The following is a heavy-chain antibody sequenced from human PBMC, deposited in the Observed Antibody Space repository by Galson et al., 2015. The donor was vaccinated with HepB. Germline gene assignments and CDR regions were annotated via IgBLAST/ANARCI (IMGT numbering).Heavy chain of an antibody. Sequence: SLRLSCAASGLTLSTYNMNWVRQAPGKGLEWVSYISYSSKTTFYADSVKGRFTISRDNARDSLYLQMSSLRDEDTAVYYCARDGSGRFCDSNSCFYYYMDVWGKGTTVTVSS. J-gene: IGHJ6*03. D-gene: IGHD2-2*01. V-gene: IGHV3-48*02. CDR2: ISYSSKTT. CDR1: GLTLSTYN. CDR3: ARDGSGRFCDSNSCFYYYMDV.